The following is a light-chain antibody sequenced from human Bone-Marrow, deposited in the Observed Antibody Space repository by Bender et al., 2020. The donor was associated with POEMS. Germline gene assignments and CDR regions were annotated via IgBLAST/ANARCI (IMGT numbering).Light chain of an antibody. Sequence: SDLTQPASVSGSPGQSITMSCTGTSSDVGANDHVSWYQQYPGKAPKLIIYDVNARPSGVSNRFSGSKSDNTASLTISGLQSEDEAEYYCSAHTTRSTLVFGGGTKVTVL. V-gene: IGLV2-14*03. CDR1: SSDVGANDH. CDR2: DVN. J-gene: IGLJ3*02. CDR3: SAHTTRSTLV.